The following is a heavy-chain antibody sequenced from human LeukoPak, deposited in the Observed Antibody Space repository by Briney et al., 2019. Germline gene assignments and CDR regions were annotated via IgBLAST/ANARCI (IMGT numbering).Heavy chain of an antibody. CDR2: IKQDGSEK. CDR3: AKKDWHDYGDYHRDF. V-gene: IGHV3-7*03. D-gene: IGHD4-17*01. Sequence: GGSLRLSCAASGFTFSSYWMSWVRQAPGKGLEWVANIKQDGSEKYYVDSVKGRFTISRDNSKNTLYLQMNSLRAEDTAVYYCAKKDWHDYGDYHRDFWGQGTLVTVSS. CDR1: GFTFSSYW. J-gene: IGHJ4*02.